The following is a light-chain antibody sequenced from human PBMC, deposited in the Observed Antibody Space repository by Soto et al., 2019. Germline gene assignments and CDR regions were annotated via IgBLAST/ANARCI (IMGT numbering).Light chain of an antibody. CDR2: DVS. Sequence: EIVMTQSPATLFVSPGDRAILSCRAGQGVTTNFAWYQQKSGQCPRLLIYDVSHRATGVPARFSGTGSETDFTLTISGLQSEDSAVYFCQQYNNWPFSFGQGTRLEIK. CDR1: QGVTTN. CDR3: QQYNNWPFS. J-gene: IGKJ5*01. V-gene: IGKV3-15*01.